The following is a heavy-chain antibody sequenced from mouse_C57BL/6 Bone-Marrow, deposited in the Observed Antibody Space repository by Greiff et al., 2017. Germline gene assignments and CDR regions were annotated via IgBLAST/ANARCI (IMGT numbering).Heavy chain of an antibody. CDR2: INPNNGGT. J-gene: IGHJ3*01. D-gene: IGHD2-4*01. V-gene: IGHV1-26*01. CDR1: GYTFTDYY. Sequence: VQLQQSGPELVKPGASVKISCKASGYTFTDYYMNWVKQSHGKSLEWIGDINPNNGGTSYNQKFKGKATLTVDKSSSTAYMELRSLTAEDSAVYYCARTEYGLRRFAYCGQGTLVTVSA. CDR3: ARTEYGLRRFAY.